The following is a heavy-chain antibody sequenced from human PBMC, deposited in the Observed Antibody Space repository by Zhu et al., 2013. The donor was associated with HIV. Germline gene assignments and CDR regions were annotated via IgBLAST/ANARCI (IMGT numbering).Heavy chain of an antibody. CDR1: GGTFSSYA. V-gene: IGHV1-69*06. CDR2: IIPIFGTT. Sequence: QVLLVQSGAEVKKPGASVKVSCKASGGTFSSYAISWVRQAPGQGLEWMGGIIPIFGTTNYAQKLQGRVTITADKSTSTAYMELSSLRSEDTAVYYCARVEMATISPYYYYGMDVWGQGTTVTVSS. D-gene: IGHD5-12*01. CDR3: ARVEMATISPYYYYGMDV. J-gene: IGHJ6*02.